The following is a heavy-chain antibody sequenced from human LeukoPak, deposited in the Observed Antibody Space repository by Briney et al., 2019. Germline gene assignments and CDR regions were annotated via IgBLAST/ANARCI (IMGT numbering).Heavy chain of an antibody. CDR2: IISKTSGETT. J-gene: IGHJ4*02. CDR3: TTYRYCYGSTGYSYFDF. V-gene: IGHV3-15*01. CDR1: GLTFGNAW. D-gene: IGHD3-22*01. Sequence: GGSLRLSCAASGLTFGNAWMSWVRQAPGNGRKWVGGIISKTSGETTEYAAPVRGRFTLSRDDSKSTLYLHMNSLKTEDTAQYYCTTYRYCYGSTGYSYFDFWGQGTLVTVSS.